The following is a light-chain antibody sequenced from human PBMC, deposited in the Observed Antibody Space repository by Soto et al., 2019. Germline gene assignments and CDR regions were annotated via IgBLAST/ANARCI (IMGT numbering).Light chain of an antibody. V-gene: IGLV2-14*01. CDR2: EVS. CDR1: SSDVGGYNY. Sequence: QSVLTQPASVSGSPGQSITISCSGTSSDVGGYNYVSRYQQHPGKAPKLMIYEVSNRPSGVSNRFSGSTSGNTASLTISGLQAEDEADYYCSSYTTSSTLNVVFGGGTQLTVL. CDR3: SSYTTSSTLNVV. J-gene: IGLJ2*01.